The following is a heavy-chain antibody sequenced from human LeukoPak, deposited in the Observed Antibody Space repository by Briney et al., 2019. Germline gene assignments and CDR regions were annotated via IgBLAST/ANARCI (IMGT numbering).Heavy chain of an antibody. V-gene: IGHV4-4*02. Sequence: SETLSLTCAVSGGSISSSNWWSWIRQPPGKGLEWIGEIYHSGSTNYNPSLKSRVTISVDKSKTQFSLKLSSVTAADTAVYYCARIRDYDSSGYYYGYFDYWGQGTLVTVSS. D-gene: IGHD3-22*01. J-gene: IGHJ4*02. CDR1: GGSISSSNW. CDR2: IYHSGST. CDR3: ARIRDYDSSGYYYGYFDY.